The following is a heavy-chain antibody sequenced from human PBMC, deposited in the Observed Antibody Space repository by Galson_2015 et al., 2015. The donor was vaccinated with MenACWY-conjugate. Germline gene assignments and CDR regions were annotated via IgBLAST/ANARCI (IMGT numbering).Heavy chain of an antibody. V-gene: IGHV3-23*01. CDR1: GFTFSNYA. CDR2: ISGSGDNR. CDR3: AKDRVVGPRGDDDSSGYDY. D-gene: IGHD3-22*01. Sequence: SLRLSCAASGFTFSNYAMSWVRQAPGKGLEWVSGISGSGDNRYHAGSVKGRFAIFRNNSKNTLYLQMNSLRAEDTAIYYCAKDRVVGPRGDDDSSGYDYCVQGSLVTVSS. J-gene: IGHJ4*02.